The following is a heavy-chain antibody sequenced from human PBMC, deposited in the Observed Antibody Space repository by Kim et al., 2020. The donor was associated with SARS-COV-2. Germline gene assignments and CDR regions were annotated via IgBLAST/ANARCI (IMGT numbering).Heavy chain of an antibody. J-gene: IGHJ2*01. CDR1: GGSINDKAAY. D-gene: IGHD3-3*01. Sequence: SETLSLTCTVSGGSINDKAAYWGWVRQSPGKDLEWIGSVSYRGNTHYNPSVRSRAPLSVDTSRNQFSLRLNSVTAADAALYFCAVLRGWSQSGWWYF. V-gene: IGHV4-39*01. CDR3: AVLRGWSQSGWWYF. CDR2: VSYRGNT.